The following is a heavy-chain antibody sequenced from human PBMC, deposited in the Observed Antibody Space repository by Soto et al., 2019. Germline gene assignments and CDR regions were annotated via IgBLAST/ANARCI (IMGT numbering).Heavy chain of an antibody. CDR2: ISAYNGNT. J-gene: IGHJ4*02. Sequence: QVQLVQSGAEVKKPGASVKVSCKASGYTFTSYGISWVRQAPGQGLEWMGWISAYNGNTNYAKKLQGRVTMTTDTPTSTDYTGVGSLRSDDTAVYYWARDPGCYYDGSGGFVCWGQGALVTVAA. V-gene: IGHV1-18*01. CDR3: ARDPGCYYDGSGGFVC. D-gene: IGHD3-22*01. CDR1: GYTFTSYG.